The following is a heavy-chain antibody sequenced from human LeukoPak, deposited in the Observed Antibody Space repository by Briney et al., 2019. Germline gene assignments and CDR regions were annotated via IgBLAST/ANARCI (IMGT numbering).Heavy chain of an antibody. J-gene: IGHJ2*01. CDR1: GFTVSSNY. V-gene: IGHV3-48*02. Sequence: PGGSLRLSCAASGFTVSSNYMNWVRQAPGKGLEWVSYISSYSSTIYYADSVKGRFTISRDNAKNSLYLQMNSLRDEDTAVYYCARDGLGDGYNLGPPFDLWGRGTLVTVSS. D-gene: IGHD5-24*01. CDR2: ISSYSSTI. CDR3: ARDGLGDGYNLGPPFDL.